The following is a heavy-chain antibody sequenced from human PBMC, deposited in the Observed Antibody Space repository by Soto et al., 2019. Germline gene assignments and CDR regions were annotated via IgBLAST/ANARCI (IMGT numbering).Heavy chain of an antibody. CDR3: AKVGGYCSGSSCYVRYYYYYYMDV. J-gene: IGHJ6*03. CDR2: ISYDGSNK. Sequence: GGSLRLSCAASGFNFRGYGMHWVRQAPGKGLEWVAVISYDGSNKYYADSVKGRFTISRDNSKTTLYLQMNSLRAEDTAVYYCAKVGGYCSGSSCYVRYYYYYYMDVWGKGTTVTVSS. D-gene: IGHD2-15*01. V-gene: IGHV3-30*18. CDR1: GFNFRGYG.